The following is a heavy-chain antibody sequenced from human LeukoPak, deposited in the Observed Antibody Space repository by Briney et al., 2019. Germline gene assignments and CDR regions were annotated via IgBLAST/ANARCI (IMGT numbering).Heavy chain of an antibody. D-gene: IGHD6-19*01. CDR2: VSTSGSYK. CDR1: GFTFGSYS. CDR3: ASQTPRRLPIAVADYFDY. V-gene: IGHV3-21*01. J-gene: IGHJ4*02. Sequence: GGSLRLSCAVSGFTFGSYSMNWVRQAPGKGLEWVSFVSTSGSYKYYADSVKGRFTISRDNAKHSLHLQMNSLRAEDTAVYYCASQTPRRLPIAVADYFDYWGQGTLVTVSS.